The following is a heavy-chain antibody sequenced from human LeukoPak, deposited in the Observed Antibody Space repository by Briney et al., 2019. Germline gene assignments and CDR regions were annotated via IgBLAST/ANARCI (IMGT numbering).Heavy chain of an antibody. D-gene: IGHD5-24*01. CDR1: GFTFSSYE. CDR2: ISSSGSTI. Sequence: GGSLRLSCAASGFTFSSYEMNWVPQAPGKGLEWGSYISSSGSTIYYADSVKGRFTISRDNAKNSLYLQMNSLRAEDTAVYYCAVATIKDYFDYWGQGTLVTVSS. J-gene: IGHJ4*02. CDR3: AVATIKDYFDY. V-gene: IGHV3-48*03.